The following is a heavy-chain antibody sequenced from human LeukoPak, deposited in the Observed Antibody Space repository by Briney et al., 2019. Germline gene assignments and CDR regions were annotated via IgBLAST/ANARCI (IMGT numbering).Heavy chain of an antibody. J-gene: IGHJ4*02. CDR1: GGSISSSSYY. V-gene: IGHV4-39*07. D-gene: IGHD6-19*01. CDR3: AREPLNGYSSGWVDY. Sequence: SETLSLTCTVSGGSISSSSYYWGWIRQPPGKGLKWIGSIYYSGSTYYNPSLKSRVTISVDTSKNQFSLKLSSVTAADTAVYYCAREPLNGYSSGWVDYWGQGTLVTVSS. CDR2: IYYSGST.